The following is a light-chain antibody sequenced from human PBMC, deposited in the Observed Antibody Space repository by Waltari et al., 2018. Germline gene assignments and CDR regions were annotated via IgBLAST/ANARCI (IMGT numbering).Light chain of an antibody. CDR3: AAWDDGLSSVV. CDR1: TSNIGSNY. Sequence: QSVLTQPPSASGTPGQRVTISCSGSTSNIGSNYVYWYQQLPGTAPKLLIRWNTQRPPGAPDRFSGSKSGASASLAISGLRSEDEADYYCAAWDDGLSSVVFGGGTKLTVL. CDR2: WNT. J-gene: IGLJ2*01. V-gene: IGLV1-47*01.